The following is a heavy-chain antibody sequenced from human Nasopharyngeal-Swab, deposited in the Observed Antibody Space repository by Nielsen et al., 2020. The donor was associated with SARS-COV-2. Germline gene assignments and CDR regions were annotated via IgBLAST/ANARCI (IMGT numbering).Heavy chain of an antibody. D-gene: IGHD3-3*01. CDR3: ARDRFPYYDFWSGYPRAEYFQH. CDR1: GYTFTDYY. V-gene: IGHV1-2*02. Sequence: ASVKVSCKPSGYTFTDYYMHWVRQAPAQGLECMGWINPNSGGTNYAQKFQGRVTMTRDTSIRTAYMELSRLRSDDTAVYYCARDRFPYYDFWSGYPRAEYFQHWGQGTLVTVSS. J-gene: IGHJ1*01. CDR2: INPNSGGT.